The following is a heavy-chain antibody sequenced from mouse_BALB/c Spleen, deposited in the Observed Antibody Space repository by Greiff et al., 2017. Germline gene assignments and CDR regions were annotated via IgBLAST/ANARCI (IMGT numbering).Heavy chain of an antibody. CDR1: GYSITSDYA. CDR3: ARGGHYYGSSYNAMDY. J-gene: IGHJ4*01. D-gene: IGHD1-1*01. V-gene: IGHV3-2*02. CDR2: ISYSGST. Sequence: EVKLMESGPGLVKPSQSLSLTCTVTGYSITSDYAWNWIRQFPGNKLEWMGYISYSGSTSYNPSLKSRISITRDTSKNQFFLQLNSVTTEDTATYYCARGGHYYGSSYNAMDYWGQGTSVTVSS.